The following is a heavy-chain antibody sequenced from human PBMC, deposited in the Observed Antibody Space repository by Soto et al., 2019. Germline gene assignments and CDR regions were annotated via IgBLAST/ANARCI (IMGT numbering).Heavy chain of an antibody. V-gene: IGHV3-23*01. Sequence: GGSLRLSCAASGFTSSSYAMIWVRQAPGKGLEWVSAISGSGGSTYYADSVKGRFTISRDNSKNTLYLQMNSLRAEDTAVYYCAKDLGYSSSWYEYWGQGTLVTVSS. CDR2: ISGSGGST. CDR1: GFTSSSYA. D-gene: IGHD6-13*01. J-gene: IGHJ4*02. CDR3: AKDLGYSSSWYEY.